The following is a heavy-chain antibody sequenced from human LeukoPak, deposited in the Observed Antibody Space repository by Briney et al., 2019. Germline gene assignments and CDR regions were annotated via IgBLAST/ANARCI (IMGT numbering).Heavy chain of an antibody. CDR2: INHSGST. CDR1: GGSFSGYY. CDR3: ARGPRTGYSNWFDP. Sequence: SETLSLTCAVYGGSFSGYYWSWIRQPPGKGLEWIGEINHSGSTNYNPSLKSRVTISVDTSKSQFSLKLSSVTAADTAVYYCARGPRTGYSNWFDPWGQGTLVTVSS. D-gene: IGHD3/OR15-3a*01. V-gene: IGHV4-34*01. J-gene: IGHJ5*02.